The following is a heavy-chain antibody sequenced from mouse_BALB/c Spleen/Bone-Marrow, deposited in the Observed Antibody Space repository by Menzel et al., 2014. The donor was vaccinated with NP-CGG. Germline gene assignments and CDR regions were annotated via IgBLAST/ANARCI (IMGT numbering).Heavy chain of an antibody. D-gene: IGHD3-2*02. J-gene: IGHJ2*01. Sequence: EVQLVESGGDLVKPGGSLKLSCVASGFTFSSYGMSWVRQTPDKRLERVATISSGGSSTYYPASVKGRFTISRDNAKSTLYLQMSSLNSEDTAMYYCTRRPLQANSYFDCWGQGTTLTVSS. CDR1: GFTFSSYG. CDR3: TRRPLQANSYFDC. V-gene: IGHV5-6*01. CDR2: ISSGGSST.